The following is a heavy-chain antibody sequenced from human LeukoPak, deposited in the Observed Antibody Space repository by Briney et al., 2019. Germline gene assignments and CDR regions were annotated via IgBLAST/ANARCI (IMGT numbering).Heavy chain of an antibody. CDR3: ARARESSSWYTHFFDY. Sequence: AETLSLTCTVSGGSISSSSYCWGLIRQPPGKGLEWIGTIYYSGSTSYNPSLKSRVTMSADTSKNQFPLKLSSVTAADTAVYYCARARESSSWYTHFFDYWGQGSLVTVSS. CDR1: GGSISSSSYC. D-gene: IGHD6-13*01. J-gene: IGHJ4*02. CDR2: IYYSGST. V-gene: IGHV4-39*06.